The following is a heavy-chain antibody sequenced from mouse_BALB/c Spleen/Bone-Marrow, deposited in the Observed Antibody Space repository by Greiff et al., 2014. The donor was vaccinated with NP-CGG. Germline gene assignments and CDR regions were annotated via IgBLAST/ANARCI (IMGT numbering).Heavy chain of an antibody. CDR1: GFTFSSYA. J-gene: IGHJ4*01. CDR2: ISSGGST. D-gene: IGHD2-10*02. Sequence: DVQLVESGGGLVKPGGSLKLSCAASGFTFSSYAMSWVRQTPEKRLEWVASISSGGSTYYPDSVKGRFTISRDNARNILYLQMSSLRSEDTAMYYCAREEYGQKVHAMDYWGQGTSVTVSS. CDR3: AREEYGQKVHAMDY. V-gene: IGHV5-6-5*01.